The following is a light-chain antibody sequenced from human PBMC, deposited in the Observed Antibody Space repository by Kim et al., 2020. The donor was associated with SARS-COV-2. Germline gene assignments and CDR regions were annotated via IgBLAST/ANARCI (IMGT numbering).Light chain of an antibody. CDR2: GAY. V-gene: IGKV3-15*01. J-gene: IGKJ4*01. CDR1: QSVSSN. CDR3: QQYNDWPLT. Sequence: VSPGWGATPSCRASQSVSSNLAWFQQKPGQAPRLLIYGAYTKATGIPARFSGSGSGTEFTLTISSLQSEDFAVYYCQQYNDWPLTFGGGTKVDIK.